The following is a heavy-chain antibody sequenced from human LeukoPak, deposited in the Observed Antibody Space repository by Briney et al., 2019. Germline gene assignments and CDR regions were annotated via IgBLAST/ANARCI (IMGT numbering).Heavy chain of an antibody. D-gene: IGHD3-10*01. J-gene: IGHJ4*02. CDR2: ISGSGDNT. Sequence: PWGSLRLSCAASGFTFSSHGMSWVRQAPGKGLEWVSTISGSGDNTYYADSVKGRFTISRDNSKNTLYLQMNSLRAEDTAVYYCARVTYGSGTYGAFDYWGQGTLVTVSS. CDR1: GFTFSSHG. V-gene: IGHV3-23*01. CDR3: ARVTYGSGTYGAFDY.